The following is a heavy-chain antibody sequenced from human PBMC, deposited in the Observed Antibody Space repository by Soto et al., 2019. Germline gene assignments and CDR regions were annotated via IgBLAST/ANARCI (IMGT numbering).Heavy chain of an antibody. J-gene: IGHJ5*02. CDR2: MNPNSGNG. CDR3: ARMATSGTLNWFDP. V-gene: IGHV1-8*01. CDR1: GYAFSNND. Sequence: AAVKVSCKASGYAFSNNDISWVRHVTGQGLEWMGWMNPNSGNGGYAQKFQGRVAMTRDTSTSTAYLELSSLASDDTAIYYCARMATSGTLNWFDPWGQGTLVTVSS.